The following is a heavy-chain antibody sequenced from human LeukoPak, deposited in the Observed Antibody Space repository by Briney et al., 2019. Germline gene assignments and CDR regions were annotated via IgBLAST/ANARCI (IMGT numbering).Heavy chain of an antibody. CDR3: ARGSEHSYDFTGRGRTKSRLDY. J-gene: IGHJ4*02. CDR1: GFTFSNYS. D-gene: IGHD3/OR15-3a*01. V-gene: IGHV3-21*01. Sequence: GGSLRLSCAASGFTFSNYSMNWVRQAPGKGLEWVSSISSSSSYIYYADSVKGRFTISRDNDKNSLYLQMNSLRAEDTAVYYCARGSEHSYDFTGRGRTKSRLDYWGQGTLVTVSS. CDR2: ISSSSSYI.